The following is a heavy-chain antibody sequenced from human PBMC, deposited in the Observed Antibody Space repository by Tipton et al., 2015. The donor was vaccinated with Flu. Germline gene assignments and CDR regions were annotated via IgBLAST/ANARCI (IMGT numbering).Heavy chain of an antibody. V-gene: IGHV4-59*01. Sequence: TLSLTCTVSGGSISSYYWSWIRQPPGKGLEWIGYIYYSGSTNYNPSLKSRVTISVDTSKNQFSLKLSSVTAADTAVYYCAGLMGYCGGDCYTYFDYWGQGTPVTVSS. D-gene: IGHD2-21*02. CDR1: GGSISSYY. CDR3: AGLMGYCGGDCYTYFDY. J-gene: IGHJ4*02. CDR2: IYYSGST.